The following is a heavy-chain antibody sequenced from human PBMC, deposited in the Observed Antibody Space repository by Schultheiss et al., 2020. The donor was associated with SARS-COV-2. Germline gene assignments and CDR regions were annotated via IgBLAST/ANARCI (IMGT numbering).Heavy chain of an antibody. J-gene: IGHJ6*02. CDR3: ARVIINYDFWSGSQFYYGMDV. CDR2: VYDRGTT. V-gene: IGHV4-4*07. Sequence: SETLSLTCTVSGGSISSYYWSWIRQPAGKGLEWMGCVYDRGTTNYNSSLKSRVTISVDTSKSQFSLDVTSLTAADTAVYYCARVIINYDFWSGSQFYYGMDVWGQGTTVTVSS. CDR1: GGSISSYY. D-gene: IGHD3-3*01.